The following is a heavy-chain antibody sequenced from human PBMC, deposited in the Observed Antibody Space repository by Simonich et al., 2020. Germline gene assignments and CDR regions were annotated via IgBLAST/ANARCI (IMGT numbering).Heavy chain of an antibody. CDR2: INHSGTT. J-gene: IGHJ3*02. V-gene: IGHV4-34*01. D-gene: IGHD3-16*01. Sequence: QVQLQQWGAGLLKPSETLSLTCAVYGGSFSGYDWSRIRQPPGKGLEWIGEINHSGTTNYNPSLKSRVTRSVDTSKNQFSLKLSSVTAADTAVYYCARPLGIVWAFDIWGQGTMVTVSS. CDR1: GGSFSGYD. CDR3: ARPLGIVWAFDI.